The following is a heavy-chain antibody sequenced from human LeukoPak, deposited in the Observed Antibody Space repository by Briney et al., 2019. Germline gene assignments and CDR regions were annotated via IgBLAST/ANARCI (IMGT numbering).Heavy chain of an antibody. J-gene: IGHJ5*02. CDR3: AKDLTYCSSTSCYVGTNWFDP. D-gene: IGHD2-2*01. V-gene: IGHV3-30*18. CDR2: ISYDGSNK. Sequence: GGSLRLSCAASGFTFSSYGMHWVRQAPGKGLEWVAVISYDGSNKYYADSVKGRFTISRDNSKNTLYLQMNSLRAEDTAVYYCAKDLTYCSSTSCYVGTNWFDPWGQGTLVTVSS. CDR1: GFTFSSYG.